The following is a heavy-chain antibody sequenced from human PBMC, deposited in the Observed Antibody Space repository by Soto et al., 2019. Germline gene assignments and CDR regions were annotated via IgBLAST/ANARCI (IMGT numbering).Heavy chain of an antibody. CDR1: GGSISSGDYY. CDR3: ARDIGDGYSSSWYFSGSWFDP. J-gene: IGHJ5*02. CDR2: IYYSGST. V-gene: IGHV4-30-4*01. Sequence: PSETLSLTCTVSGGSISSGDYYWSWIRQPPGKGLEWIGYIYYSGSTYYNPSLKSRVTISVDTSKNQFSLKLSSVTAADTAVYYCARDIGDGYSSSWYFSGSWFDPWGQGTLVTAPQ. D-gene: IGHD6-13*01.